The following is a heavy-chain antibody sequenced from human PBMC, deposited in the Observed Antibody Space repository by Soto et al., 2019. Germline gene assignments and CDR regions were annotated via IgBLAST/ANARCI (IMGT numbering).Heavy chain of an antibody. CDR3: ALRFLEWLSSPDDAFDI. Sequence: GGSLRLSCAASGFTFSSYAMHWVRQAPGKGLEWVAVISYDGSNKYYADYVKGRFTISRDNSKNTLYLKMNSLRAEDTAVYYCALRFLEWLSSPDDAFDIWGQGTMVTVSS. V-gene: IGHV3-30-3*01. D-gene: IGHD3-3*01. CDR2: ISYDGSNK. J-gene: IGHJ3*02. CDR1: GFTFSSYA.